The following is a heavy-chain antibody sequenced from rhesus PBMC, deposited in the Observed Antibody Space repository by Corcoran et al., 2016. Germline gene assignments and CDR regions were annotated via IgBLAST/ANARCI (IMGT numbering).Heavy chain of an antibody. D-gene: IGHD3-34*01. Sequence: QVQLQESGPGLVKPSESLSLTCAVSGDAISSGYYFWSWIRQPPGRGVEWSGYSTYNGSTSYNPSLKIRVPISRDTSQNQFTLKLSSVTAADAAVYSCASDWGCWSQGVLITVSS. V-gene: IGHV4-122*02. CDR1: GDAISSGYYF. CDR2: STYNGST. CDR3: ASDWGC. J-gene: IGHJ4*01.